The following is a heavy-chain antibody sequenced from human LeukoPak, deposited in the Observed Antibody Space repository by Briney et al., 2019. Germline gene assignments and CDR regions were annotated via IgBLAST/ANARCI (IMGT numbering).Heavy chain of an antibody. CDR1: GFPFSSYW. CDR2: IKQDGSKK. Sequence: GGSLRLSCVASGFPFSSYWMTWVRQAPGKGLEWVANIKQDGSKKSYVDSVKGRFTISRDNAKNSLYLQMNSLGAEDAAIYYCTRVGYIDEGIDYWGQGTLVTVSS. V-gene: IGHV3-7*04. D-gene: IGHD5-24*01. J-gene: IGHJ4*02. CDR3: TRVGYIDEGIDY.